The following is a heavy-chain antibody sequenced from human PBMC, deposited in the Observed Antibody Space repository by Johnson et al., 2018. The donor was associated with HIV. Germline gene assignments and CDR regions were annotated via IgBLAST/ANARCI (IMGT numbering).Heavy chain of an antibody. Sequence: VQLVESGGGLVQPGGSLKLSCAASGFTVSGSAMHWVRQASGKGLEWVGRIRSKGNSYATAYPASVKGRFTISRDDSKNTAYLQMNSLKTEDTAVYYCTVPASIAVAGLGAFDIWGQGTMVTVSS. CDR1: GFTVSGSA. J-gene: IGHJ3*02. CDR3: TVPASIAVAGLGAFDI. V-gene: IGHV3-73*01. D-gene: IGHD6-19*01. CDR2: IRSKGNSYAT.